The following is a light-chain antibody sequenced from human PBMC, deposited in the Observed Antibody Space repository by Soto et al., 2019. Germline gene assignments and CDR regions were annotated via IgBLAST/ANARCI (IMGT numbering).Light chain of an antibody. J-gene: IGKJ5*01. Sequence: IQLTQSPSSLSASVGDRVTITCRASQGISSYLAWYQLKPGEAPKLLIYAASTLQSGVPSRFSGSGYGTDFTLTISSMQPEDFATYYCQQLNSYPFTFGQGTRLGIK. CDR1: QGISSY. CDR3: QQLNSYPFT. CDR2: AAS. V-gene: IGKV1-9*01.